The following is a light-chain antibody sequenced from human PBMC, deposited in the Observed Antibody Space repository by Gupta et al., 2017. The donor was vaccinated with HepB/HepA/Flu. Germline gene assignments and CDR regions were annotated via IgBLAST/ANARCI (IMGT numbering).Light chain of an antibody. V-gene: IGKV1-39*01. Sequence: DLQMTPSPSSLSASVGDRVTITCRASQRVATYLNWYQHKAGEGPKCLLYGASSLQGGVPSRFSGSGSGTDFTLTISELQPEDGAIDYCQQSQNVPWTFGQGTKVEI. CDR2: GAS. J-gene: IGKJ1*01. CDR3: QQSQNVPWT. CDR1: QRVATY.